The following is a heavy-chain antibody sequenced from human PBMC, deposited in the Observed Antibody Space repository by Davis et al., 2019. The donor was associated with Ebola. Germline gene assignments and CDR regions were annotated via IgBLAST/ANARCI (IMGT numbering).Heavy chain of an antibody. CDR2: IIPVFKTA. CDR3: AKTARAAGRMIEETRVYKFYYMDV. Sequence: SVKVSCKASGGTFSGSGVSWVRQAPGQGLEWMGGIIPVFKTANYAQKFQGRVTINADEFPTTAYMELSGLRSEDTAVYYCAKTARAAGRMIEETRVYKFYYMDVWGKGTTVIVS. V-gene: IGHV1-69*13. J-gene: IGHJ6*03. CDR1: GGTFSGSG. D-gene: IGHD6-13*01.